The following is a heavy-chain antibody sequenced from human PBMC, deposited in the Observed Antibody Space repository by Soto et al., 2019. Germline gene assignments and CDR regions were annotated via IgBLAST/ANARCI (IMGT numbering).Heavy chain of an antibody. D-gene: IGHD3-10*01. V-gene: IGHV3-66*01. CDR2: IYSSGST. Sequence: GGSLRLSCAASGFTVSSNYMSWVRQAPGRGLEWVSVIYSSGSTYYADSVKGIFTISRDSSKNTLYLQMNSLRVDDTAVYYCAKDGSRRPTAYWGQGILVNVSS. J-gene: IGHJ4*02. CDR3: AKDGSRRPTAY. CDR1: GFTVSSNY.